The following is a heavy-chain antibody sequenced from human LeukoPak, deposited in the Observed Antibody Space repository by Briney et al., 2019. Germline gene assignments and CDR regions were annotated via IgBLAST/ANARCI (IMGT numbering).Heavy chain of an antibody. CDR3: ARGRGHQLVRSPRFDP. CDR1: VYTFTSYD. CDR2: MNPNSGNT. Sequence: ASVKVSCKASVYTFTSYDINWVRQATGQGLEWMGWMNPNSGNTGYAQKFQGRVTMTRNTSISTAYMELSSLRSEDTAVYYCARGRGHQLVRSPRFDPCGQGTLVTVSS. V-gene: IGHV1-8*01. D-gene: IGHD6-13*01. J-gene: IGHJ5*02.